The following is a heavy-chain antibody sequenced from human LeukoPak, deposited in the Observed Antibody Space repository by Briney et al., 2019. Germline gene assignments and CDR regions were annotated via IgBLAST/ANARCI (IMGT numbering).Heavy chain of an antibody. Sequence: SETLSLTCAVYGGSFRGYYWSWIRQPPGKGLEWIGEINHSGSTNYNPSLKSRVTISVDTSKNQFSLKLSSVTAADTAVYYCARGRYYYDSSGYYLRPGYFDYWGQGTLVTVSS. V-gene: IGHV4-34*01. CDR2: INHSGST. J-gene: IGHJ4*02. CDR1: GGSFRGYY. CDR3: ARGRYYYDSSGYYLRPGYFDY. D-gene: IGHD3-22*01.